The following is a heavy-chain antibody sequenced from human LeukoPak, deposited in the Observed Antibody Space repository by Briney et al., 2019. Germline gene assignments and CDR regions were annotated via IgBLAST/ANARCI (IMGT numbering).Heavy chain of an antibody. D-gene: IGHD3-10*01. J-gene: IGHJ3*01. CDR3: ARSGAFDV. Sequence: SETLSLTCSISGGSISNGTYYWSWIRQPAGKGLEWIACIDISGSTNYNPSLKSRVTISVDTSKNQFSLTLISVTAADTAVYYCARSGAFDVWGQETMVTVSS. CDR1: GGSISNGTYY. CDR2: IDISGST. V-gene: IGHV4-61*02.